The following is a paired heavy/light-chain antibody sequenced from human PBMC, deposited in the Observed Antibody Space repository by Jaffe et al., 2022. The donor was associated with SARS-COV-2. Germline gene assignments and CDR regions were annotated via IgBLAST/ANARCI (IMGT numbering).Heavy chain of an antibody. D-gene: IGHD3-3*01. Sequence: QVQLQESGPGLVEPSQTLSLTCTVSGGSIGSGNYYWSWIRQPAGKGLEWIGRIHTSGSTNYNPSLRSRVAISIDTSKNQFSLKLSSVTAADTAVFYCARDSYDFWSADYDYWGQGTLVTVSS. CDR1: GGSIGSGNYY. CDR2: IHTSGST. V-gene: IGHV4-61*02. J-gene: IGHJ4*02. CDR3: ARDSYDFWSADYDY.
Light chain of an antibody. Sequence: QSALTQPASVSGSPGQSITISCTGTSSDVGGYTYVSWYQQHPGKAPKLIIYDVTNRPSGVSNRFSGSKSGNTASLTISGLQAEDEADYYCSSYAGSTTLYVFGTGTEVTVL. CDR2: DVT. CDR1: SSDVGGYTY. V-gene: IGLV2-14*01. J-gene: IGLJ1*01. CDR3: SSYAGSTTLYV.